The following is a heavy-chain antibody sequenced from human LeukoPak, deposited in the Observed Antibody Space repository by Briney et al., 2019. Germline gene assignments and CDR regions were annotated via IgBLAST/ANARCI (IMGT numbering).Heavy chain of an antibody. Sequence: GSLRLSCAASGFTVSSNYMSWIRQPPGKGLKWIGEINHSGSTNYNPSLKSRVTISVDTSKNQFSLKLSSVTAADTAVYYCARKIMTRYSCSWYGSPLDYWGQGTLVTVSS. CDR3: ARKIMTRYSCSWYGSPLDY. CDR2: INHSGST. J-gene: IGHJ4*02. V-gene: IGHV4-34*01. D-gene: IGHD6-13*01. CDR1: GFTVSSNY.